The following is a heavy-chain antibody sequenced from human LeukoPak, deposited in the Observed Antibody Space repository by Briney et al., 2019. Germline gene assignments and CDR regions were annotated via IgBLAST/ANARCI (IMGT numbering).Heavy chain of an antibody. Sequence: SQTLSLTCTVSGGSISSGGYYWSWIRQHPGKGLEWIGYIYYSGSTYYNPSLKSRVTISVDTSKNQFSLKLSSVTAADTAVYYCARDRPTATPSSNPHAFDIWGQGTMVTVSS. CDR3: ARDRPTATPSSNPHAFDI. CDR1: GGSISSGGYY. V-gene: IGHV4-31*03. J-gene: IGHJ3*02. CDR2: IYYSGST. D-gene: IGHD1-14*01.